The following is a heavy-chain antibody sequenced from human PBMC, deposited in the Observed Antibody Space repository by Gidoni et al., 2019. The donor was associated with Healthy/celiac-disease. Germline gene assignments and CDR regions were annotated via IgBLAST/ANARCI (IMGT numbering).Heavy chain of an antibody. J-gene: IGHJ6*02. Sequence: QVQLVQSGAEVKKPGSSVKVSCKASGGTFSSYASSWVRQAPGQGLEWMGGIIPIFGTTNYAQKFQGRVTITADESTSTDYMELSSLRSEDTAVYYCARTVTGTTGYYYYGMDVWGQGTTVTVSS. V-gene: IGHV1-69*01. CDR2: IIPIFGTT. D-gene: IGHD1-7*01. CDR3: ARTVTGTTGYYYYGMDV. CDR1: GGTFSSYA.